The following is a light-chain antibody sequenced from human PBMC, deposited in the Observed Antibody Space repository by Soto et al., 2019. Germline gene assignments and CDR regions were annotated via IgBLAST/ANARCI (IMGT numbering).Light chain of an antibody. CDR1: SSDVGAFNY. J-gene: IGLJ1*01. V-gene: IGLV2-14*03. CDR3: SSYTTRNTEV. Sequence: QSALTQPASVSGSPGQSITISCIGTSSDVGAFNYVSWYQHHPGKAPKLIIYDVTDRTSGVSTRFSASKSGNTASLTISGLQAEDEADYYCSSYTTRNTEVFGTGTKLTVL. CDR2: DVT.